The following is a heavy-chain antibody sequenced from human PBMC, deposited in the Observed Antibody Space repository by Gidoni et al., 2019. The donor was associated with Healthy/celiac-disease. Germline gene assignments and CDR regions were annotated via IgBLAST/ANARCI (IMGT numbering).Heavy chain of an antibody. CDR2: ISSSGSTI. J-gene: IGHJ2*01. Sequence: EVQLVESGGGLVQPGGSLRLSCAASGSTFSSYELNWVRQAPGKGLEWVSYISSSGSTIYYADSVKGRFTISRDNAKNSLYLQMNSLRAEDTAVYYCASSACGGDCYSSYWYFDLWSRGTLVTVSS. D-gene: IGHD2-21*02. V-gene: IGHV3-48*03. CDR1: GSTFSSYE. CDR3: ASSACGGDCYSSYWYFDL.